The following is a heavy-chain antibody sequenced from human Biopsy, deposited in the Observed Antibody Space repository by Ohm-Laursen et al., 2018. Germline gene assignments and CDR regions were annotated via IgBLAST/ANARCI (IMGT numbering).Heavy chain of an antibody. D-gene: IGHD6-19*01. CDR3: TRVGSGWAPFDK. Sequence: PPGTLSLTCAVSGYSISSNYRWGWIRQPPGKTLEWLGNIFNDGNTHYNPSLRSRLIISIATSKNQFSLLMTSVSGAATAVYFCTRVGSGWAPFDKWGPGTLVTVSS. CDR2: IFNDGNT. J-gene: IGHJ4*02. V-gene: IGHV4-38-2*01. CDR1: GYSISSNYR.